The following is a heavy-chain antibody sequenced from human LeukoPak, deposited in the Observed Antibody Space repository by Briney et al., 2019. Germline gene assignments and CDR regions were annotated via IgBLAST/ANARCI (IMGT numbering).Heavy chain of an antibody. J-gene: IGHJ3*02. Sequence: ASVKVSCKASGGTFSSYAISWVRQAPGQGLEWMGGIIPIFGTANYAQKFQGRVTITADESTSTAYMELSSLRSEDTAVYYCARNAAAVYDAFNIWGQGTMVTVSS. D-gene: IGHD6-13*01. V-gene: IGHV1-69*13. CDR1: GGTFSSYA. CDR2: IIPIFGTA. CDR3: ARNAAAVYDAFNI.